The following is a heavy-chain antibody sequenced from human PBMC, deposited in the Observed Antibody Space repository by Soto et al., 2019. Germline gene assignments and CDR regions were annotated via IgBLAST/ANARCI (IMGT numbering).Heavy chain of an antibody. CDR1: GDSINTYY. CDR3: ASSGIVGREVNTWFDP. Sequence: ETLCLTCPGSGDSINTYYWNWIRQPAGKGLECIGYIYYSGSTNYNPSLKSRVTILVDTSKNQFSLKLTSMTTADTAVYYCASSGIVGREVNTWFDPWGQGTMVTV. V-gene: IGHV4-59*01. D-gene: IGHD3-22*01. J-gene: IGHJ5*02. CDR2: IYYSGST.